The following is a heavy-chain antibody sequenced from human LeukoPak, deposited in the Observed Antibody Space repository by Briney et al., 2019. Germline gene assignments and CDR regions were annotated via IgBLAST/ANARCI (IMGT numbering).Heavy chain of an antibody. CDR3: ARVIHDFWSGLGY. J-gene: IGHJ4*02. CDR2: IYYSGST. V-gene: IGHV4-59*01. D-gene: IGHD3-3*01. Sequence: PSETLSLTCTVSGGSISSYYWSWIRQPPGKGLEWIGYIYYSGSTNYNPSLKSRVTISVDTSKNQFSLKLSSVTAADTAVYYCARVIHDFWSGLGYWGQGTLVTVSS. CDR1: GGSISSYY.